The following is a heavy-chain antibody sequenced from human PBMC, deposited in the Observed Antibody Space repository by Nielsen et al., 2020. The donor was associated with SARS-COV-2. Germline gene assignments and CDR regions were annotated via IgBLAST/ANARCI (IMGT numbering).Heavy chain of an antibody. CDR3: ARGGVEYCSSTSCYWFDP. CDR2: IYYSGST. Sequence: SETLSLTCTVSGGSINSYYWSWIRQPPGKGLEWIGYIYYSGSTNYNPSLKSRVTISVDTSKNQFSLTLTSVTAADTAVYYCARGGVEYCSSTSCYWFDPWGQGTLVTVSS. D-gene: IGHD2-2*01. J-gene: IGHJ5*02. V-gene: IGHV4-59*01. CDR1: GGSINSYY.